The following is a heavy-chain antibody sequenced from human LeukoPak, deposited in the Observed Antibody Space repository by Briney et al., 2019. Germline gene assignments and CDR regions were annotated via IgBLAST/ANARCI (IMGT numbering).Heavy chain of an antibody. J-gene: IGHJ3*02. CDR3: ARGDHDYGDYTAFDI. Sequence: SETLSLTCTVSGGSISSYYWSWIRRPPGKGLEWIGYIYYSGSTNYNPSLKSRVTISVDTSKNQFSLKLSSVTAADTAVYYCARGDHDYGDYTAFDIWGQGTMVTVSS. V-gene: IGHV4-59*01. CDR1: GGSISSYY. CDR2: IYYSGST. D-gene: IGHD4-17*01.